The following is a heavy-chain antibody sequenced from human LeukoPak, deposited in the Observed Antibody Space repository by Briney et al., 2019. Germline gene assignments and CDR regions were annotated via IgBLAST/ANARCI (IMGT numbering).Heavy chain of an antibody. CDR1: GFTFSSYA. J-gene: IGHJ5*02. CDR3: ARLYYGFWSGSYTGDESWFDP. Sequence: GGSLRLSCAASGFTFSSYAMSWVRQAPGKGLEWVANIKQDGSEKYYVDSVKGRFTISRDNAKNSLYLQMNSLRAEDTAVYYCARLYYGFWSGSYTGDESWFDPWGQGTLVTVSS. V-gene: IGHV3-7*01. CDR2: IKQDGSEK. D-gene: IGHD3-3*01.